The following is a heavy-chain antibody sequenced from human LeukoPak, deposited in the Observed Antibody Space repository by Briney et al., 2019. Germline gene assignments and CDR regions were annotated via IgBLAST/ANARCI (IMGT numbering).Heavy chain of an antibody. Sequence: KPSETLSLTCTVSGGSISSYYWSWIRQPPGKGLEWIGYIYYSGSTNYNPSLKSRVTISVDTSKNQFSLKLSSVTAADTAVYYCARHGSGSYYGHYYYYGMDVWDQGTTVTVSS. J-gene: IGHJ6*02. CDR1: GGSISSYY. CDR3: ARHGSGSYYGHYYYYGMDV. D-gene: IGHD3-10*01. V-gene: IGHV4-59*08. CDR2: IYYSGST.